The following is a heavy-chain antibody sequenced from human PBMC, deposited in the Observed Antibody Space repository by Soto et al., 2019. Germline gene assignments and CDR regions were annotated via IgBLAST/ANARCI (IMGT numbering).Heavy chain of an antibody. Sequence: SQTLSLPCTVAGGSFSRYYWSWIRQPPEKGLEGVGYIYYSGSTNYNPSLKSRITISVDTSKNQFSLKLSSVTAADTAVYYCARTPFDVWSGYKTAMDVWGQGTTVTVSS. CDR3: ARTPFDVWSGYKTAMDV. D-gene: IGHD3-3*01. CDR1: GGSFSRYY. CDR2: IYYSGST. J-gene: IGHJ6*02. V-gene: IGHV4-59*01.